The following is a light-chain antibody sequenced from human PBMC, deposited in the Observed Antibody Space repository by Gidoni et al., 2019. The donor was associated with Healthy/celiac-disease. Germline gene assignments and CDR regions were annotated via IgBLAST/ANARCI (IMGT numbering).Light chain of an antibody. V-gene: IGKV1-33*01. J-gene: IGKJ3*01. CDR1: QDISNY. CDR3: QQYDNLLFT. CDR2: DAS. Sequence: DIQMTQSPSSLSASVGDRVTITCQASQDISNYLNWYQQKPGKAPKLLIYDASNLETGVPARFSGSGSGTEFTLYIISLQPEDIATYYCQQYDNLLFTFGPGTKVDIK.